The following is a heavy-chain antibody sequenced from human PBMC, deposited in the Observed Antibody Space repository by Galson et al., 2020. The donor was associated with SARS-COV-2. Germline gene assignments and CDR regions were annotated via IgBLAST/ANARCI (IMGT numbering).Heavy chain of an antibody. D-gene: IGHD5-18*01. CDR3: ARDEGIRGYNYGRLYYGMGA. CDR2: ISTSSSYT. V-gene: IGHV3-21*01. CDR1: GFPFSTYS. Sequence: NTGGSLRLSCAASGFPFSTYSMNWVRLAPGKGLEWVSSISTSSSYTYYVDSVKGRFSISRDNPRNSLYLQMNSLRAEDTAVYYCARDEGIRGYNYGRLYYGMGAWGQGTTVTVSS. J-gene: IGHJ6*02.